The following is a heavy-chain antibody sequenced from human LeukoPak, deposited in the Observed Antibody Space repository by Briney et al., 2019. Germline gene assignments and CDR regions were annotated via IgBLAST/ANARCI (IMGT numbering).Heavy chain of an antibody. CDR1: GFTFSSYS. V-gene: IGHV3-21*01. CDR2: ISSSSSYI. D-gene: IGHD6-13*01. CDR3: ARAPSGGSWYPTNRGDWFDP. Sequence: GGSLRLSCAASGFTFSSYSMNWVRQAPGKGLEWVSSISSSSSYIYYADSVKGRFTISRDNAKNSLYPQMNSLRAEDTAVYYCARAPSGGSWYPTNRGDWFDPWGQGTLVTVSS. J-gene: IGHJ5*02.